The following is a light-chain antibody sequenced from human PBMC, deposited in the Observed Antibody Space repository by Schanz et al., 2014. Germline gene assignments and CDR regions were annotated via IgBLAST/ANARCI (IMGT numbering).Light chain of an antibody. CDR1: RSISSSY. CDR3: QQYNNWPVT. Sequence: DIVLTQSPDTLSSSPGERATLSCRTSRSISSSYLAWYQQKPGQAPRLLIDGASTRATGIPARFSGSGSGTEFTRTISSLQSEDVAVYYCQQYNNWPVTFGPGTKVDIK. CDR2: GAS. J-gene: IGKJ3*01. V-gene: IGKV3-15*01.